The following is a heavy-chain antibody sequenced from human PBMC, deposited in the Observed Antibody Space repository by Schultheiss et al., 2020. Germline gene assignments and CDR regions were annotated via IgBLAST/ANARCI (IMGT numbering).Heavy chain of an antibody. J-gene: IGHJ4*02. V-gene: IGHV3-53*01. CDR3: AKDTGWLRHFDY. D-gene: IGHD5-12*01. CDR2: IYSGGST. Sequence: GESLKISCAASGFTVSSNYMSWVRQAPGKGLEWVSVIYSGGSTYYADSVKGRFTISRDNSKNTLYLQMNSLRAEDTAVYYCAKDTGWLRHFDYWGQGTLVTVSS. CDR1: GFTVSSNY.